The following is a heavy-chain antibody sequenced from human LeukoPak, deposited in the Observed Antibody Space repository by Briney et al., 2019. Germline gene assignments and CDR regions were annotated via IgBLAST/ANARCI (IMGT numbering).Heavy chain of an antibody. V-gene: IGHV1-58*02. CDR1: GFTFTSSA. D-gene: IGHD3-22*01. J-gene: IGHJ4*02. CDR3: AADPHMHYYDSSGEFDY. Sequence: SVKVSCKASGFTFTSSAMQWVRQARGQRLEWIGWIVVGSGNTNYAQKFQERVTITRDMSTSTAYMELSSLRSEDTAVYYCAADPHMHYYDSSGEFDYWGQGTLVTVSS. CDR2: IVVGSGNT.